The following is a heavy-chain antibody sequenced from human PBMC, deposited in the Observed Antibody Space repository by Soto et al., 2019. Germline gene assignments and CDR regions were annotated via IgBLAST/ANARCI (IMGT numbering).Heavy chain of an antibody. D-gene: IGHD3-10*01. J-gene: IGHJ5*02. CDR1: GYTFTGYY. CDR2: INPNSGGT. V-gene: IGHV1-2*02. Sequence: ASVKVSCKASGYTFTGYYMHWVRQAPGQGLEWMGWINPNSGGTNYAQKFQGRVTMARDTSISAAYMELSRLRSDDTAVYYCARIAGARSKPNNWFDPWGQGTLVTVSS. CDR3: ARIAGARSKPNNWFDP.